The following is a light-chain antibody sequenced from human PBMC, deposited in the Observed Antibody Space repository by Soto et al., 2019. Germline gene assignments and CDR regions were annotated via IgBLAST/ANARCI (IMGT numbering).Light chain of an antibody. V-gene: IGKV1-5*03. Sequence: VQMPHPPSTLSRSVIQRVTTTSPASQTVNSWLAWYQQKPGKAPKLLIYEASTLESGVPSSFSGSGSGTEFTLTISSLQPEDFATYYCQQYNSYPWTFGQGTKVDIK. CDR3: QQYNSYPWT. CDR2: EAS. CDR1: QTVNSW. J-gene: IGKJ1*01.